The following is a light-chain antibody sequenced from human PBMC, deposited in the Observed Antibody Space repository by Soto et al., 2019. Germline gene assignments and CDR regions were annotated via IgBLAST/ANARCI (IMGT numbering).Light chain of an antibody. V-gene: IGLV2-23*01. CDR3: CSSARSSTYV. J-gene: IGLJ1*01. CDR2: ESS. CDR1: SSDVGNYNL. Sequence: QSALTQPASVSGSPGQSSTISCTGTSSDVGNYNLVSWYQQHPGKSPKFMIYESSKRPSGVSHRCSGSTSGNTASLTISGLQAEDEAHYYCCSSARSSTYVFGTGTKVTVL.